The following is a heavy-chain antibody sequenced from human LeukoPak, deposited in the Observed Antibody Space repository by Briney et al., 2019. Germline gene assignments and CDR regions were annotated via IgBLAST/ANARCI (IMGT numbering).Heavy chain of an antibody. CDR1: GFTFSSYS. Sequence: GGSLRLSCAASGFTFSSYSMNWVRQAPGKGLEWVSSISSSSSYIYYADSVKGRFTISRDNAKNSLYPQMNSLRLEDTAVYYCAKDDAWLQYGNWGRGTLVTVSS. D-gene: IGHD5-24*01. J-gene: IGHJ4*02. CDR2: ISSSSSYI. V-gene: IGHV3-21*04. CDR3: AKDDAWLQYGN.